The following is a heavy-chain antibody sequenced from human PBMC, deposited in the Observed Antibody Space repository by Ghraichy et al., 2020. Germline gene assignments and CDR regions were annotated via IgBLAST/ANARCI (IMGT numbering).Heavy chain of an antibody. CDR2: IWYDGSNK. V-gene: IGHV3-33*01. CDR3: ARGNVDTAMVGYYYYYYMDV. D-gene: IGHD5-18*01. Sequence: GGSLRLPCAASGFTFSSYGMHWVRQAPGKGLEWVAVIWYDGSNKYYADSVKGRFTISRDNSKNTLYLQMNSLRAEDTAVYYCARGNVDTAMVGYYYYYYMDVWGKGTTVTVSS. J-gene: IGHJ6*03. CDR1: GFTFSSYG.